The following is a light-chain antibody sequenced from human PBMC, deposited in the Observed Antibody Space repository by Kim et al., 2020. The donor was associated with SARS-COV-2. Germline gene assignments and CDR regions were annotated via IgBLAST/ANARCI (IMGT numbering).Light chain of an antibody. J-gene: IGKJ4*01. CDR2: TAS. CDR1: QDINTW. Sequence: SASVGDRVTITCRASQDINTWLAWYQQKPGKDPKLLVHTASTLESGVPSRFSGSGSGTEFTLTIRSLQPDDFATYYCQQYYKSSPPFGGGTKLEI. V-gene: IGKV1-5*03. CDR3: QQYYKSSPP.